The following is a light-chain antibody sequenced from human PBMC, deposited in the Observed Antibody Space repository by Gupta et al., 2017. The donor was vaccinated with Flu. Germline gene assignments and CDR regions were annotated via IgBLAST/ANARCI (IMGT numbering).Light chain of an antibody. CDR1: ASDVGGYNY. Sequence: QSALTQPASVSGSPGQSSTISCTGSASDVGGYNYVSWYQQHPGRAPKLMIYEVSDRPSGVPNRFSGSKSGNTASLTITGLQAEDEADYYCNSYTSSSNLRVFGTGTKLTVL. CDR3: NSYTSSSNLRV. V-gene: IGLV2-14*01. J-gene: IGLJ1*01. CDR2: EVS.